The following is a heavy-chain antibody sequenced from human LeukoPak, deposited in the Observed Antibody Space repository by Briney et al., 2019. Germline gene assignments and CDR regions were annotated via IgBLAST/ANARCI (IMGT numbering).Heavy chain of an antibody. J-gene: IGHJ4*02. D-gene: IGHD4-17*01. Sequence: GGSLRLSCAASGFTFSSYAMHWVRQAPGKGLEWVAVISYDGSNKYYADSVKGRFTISRDNSKNTLYLQMNSLGAEDTAVYYCATQEDYGDYVFHWGQGTLVTVSS. CDR2: ISYDGSNK. CDR3: ATQEDYGDYVFH. V-gene: IGHV3-30-3*01. CDR1: GFTFSSYA.